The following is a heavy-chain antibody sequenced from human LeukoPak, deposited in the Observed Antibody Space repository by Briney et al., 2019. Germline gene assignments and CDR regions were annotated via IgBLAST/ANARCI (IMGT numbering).Heavy chain of an antibody. CDR3: AREVTHHVYYGMDV. CDR1: GGSISSSSYY. D-gene: IGHD4-23*01. J-gene: IGHJ6*02. Sequence: SETLSLTCTVSGGSISSSSYYWGWIRQPPGTGLEWIGSIYYSGSTYYNLSLKSRVTISVDTSKNQFSLKLSSVTAADTAVYYCAREVTHHVYYGMDVWGQGTTVTVSS. CDR2: IYYSGST. V-gene: IGHV4-39*02.